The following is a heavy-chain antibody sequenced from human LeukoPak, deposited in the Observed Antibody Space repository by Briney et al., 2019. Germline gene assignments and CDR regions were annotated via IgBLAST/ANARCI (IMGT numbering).Heavy chain of an antibody. D-gene: IGHD6-13*01. CDR1: GGSVSGYY. CDR3: ARHGKQQLVRRGPFNYFDY. CDR2: LSNSGSS. Sequence: SETVTLTSTVSGGSVSGYYWSWIGQPPRRGLEWIGYLSNSGSSDSNPSLKSHVTKLVDTTETQFSLKRTSMTAADTAVYYCARHGKQQLVRRGPFNYFDYWYRGNGATVTS. V-gene: IGHV4-59*02. J-gene: IGHJ4*02.